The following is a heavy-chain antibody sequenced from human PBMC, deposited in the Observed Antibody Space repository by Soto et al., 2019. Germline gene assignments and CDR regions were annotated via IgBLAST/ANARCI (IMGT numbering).Heavy chain of an antibody. CDR2: ISTYGDFT. V-gene: IGHV3-21*01. CDR3: SRDAQGRGAGSHDF. J-gene: IGHJ4*02. CDR1: GFTFSDYS. D-gene: IGHD3-10*01. Sequence: VHLVESGGGLVRPGGSLRLSCVVSGFTFSDYSMNWVRQAPGKGLEWVSSISTYGDFTYYADSVRGRFTIFRDSAMNSLYLQMDSLRADDTAFYFCSRDAQGRGAGSHDFWGQGTLVTVSS.